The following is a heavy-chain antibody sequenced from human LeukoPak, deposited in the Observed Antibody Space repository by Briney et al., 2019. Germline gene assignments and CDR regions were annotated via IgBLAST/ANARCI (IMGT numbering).Heavy chain of an antibody. J-gene: IGHJ6*02. CDR1: GASISSGDYC. CDR2: IYSSGST. CDR3: ARDWDRPYYYGMDV. D-gene: IGHD1-26*01. V-gene: IGHV4-30-4*01. Sequence: SETLSLTCAVSGASISSGDYCWSWIRQPPGKGLEWIGYIYSSGSTYYSPSLKSRVTISSDTSKNQFSLRLSSVTAADTAMYYCARDWDRPYYYGMDVWGQGTTVTVSS.